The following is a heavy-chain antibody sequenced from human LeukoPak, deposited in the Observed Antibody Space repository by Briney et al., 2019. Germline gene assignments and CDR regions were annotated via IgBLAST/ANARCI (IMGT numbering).Heavy chain of an antibody. J-gene: IGHJ4*02. V-gene: IGHV6-1*01. CDR1: GDSVSSNNVA. CDR3: TRGCYSSFDY. CDR2: TYYTSRWNT. D-gene: IGHD5-18*01. Sequence: SQTLSLTCVISGDSVSSNNVAWNWIRQSPSRGPEWLGRTYYTSRWNTDYAVSVKSRITIRPDTSKNQFSLQLNSVTPEDTAVYYRTRGCYSSFDYWDQGTLVTVSS.